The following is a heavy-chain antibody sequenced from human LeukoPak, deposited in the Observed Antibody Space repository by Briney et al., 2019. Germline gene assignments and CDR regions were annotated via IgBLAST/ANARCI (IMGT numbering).Heavy chain of an antibody. CDR3: AREAAGRSEDDY. V-gene: IGHV3-48*03. CDR1: GFTFSSYE. CDR2: ISSSGSTI. D-gene: IGHD6-19*01. Sequence: GGSLRLSCAASGFTFSSYEMNWVRQAPGKGLEWVSYISSSGSTIYYADSVKGRFTISRDNAKNSLYLQMNSLRAEDTAVYYCAREAAGRSEDDYWGQGTLVTVS. J-gene: IGHJ4*02.